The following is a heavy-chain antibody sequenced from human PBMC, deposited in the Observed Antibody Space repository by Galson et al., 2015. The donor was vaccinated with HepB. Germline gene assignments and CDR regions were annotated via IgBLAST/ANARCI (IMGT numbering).Heavy chain of an antibody. D-gene: IGHD3-3*01. CDR3: ARVRLRFLEWLDYYGMDV. J-gene: IGHJ6*02. Sequence: SVKVSCKASGYTFTSYAMHWVRQAPGQRLEWMGWINAGNGNTKYSQKFQGRVTITRDTSASTAYMELSSLRSEDTAVYYCARVRLRFLEWLDYYGMDVWGQGTTVTVSS. CDR2: INAGNGNT. V-gene: IGHV1-3*01. CDR1: GYTFTSYA.